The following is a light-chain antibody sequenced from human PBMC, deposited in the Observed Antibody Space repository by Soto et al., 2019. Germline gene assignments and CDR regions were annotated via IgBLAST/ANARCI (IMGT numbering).Light chain of an antibody. J-gene: IGKJ1*01. Sequence: EIVLTQSPGTLSLSPGEGATLSCRASQSISSNFLAWYQQKRGQAPRLLIHGASNRATGIPDRFSGSGSGTDFTLTITRLEPEDFAVYYCQQYDNAPQTFGQGTRVEIK. CDR1: QSISSNF. V-gene: IGKV3-20*01. CDR3: QQYDNAPQT. CDR2: GAS.